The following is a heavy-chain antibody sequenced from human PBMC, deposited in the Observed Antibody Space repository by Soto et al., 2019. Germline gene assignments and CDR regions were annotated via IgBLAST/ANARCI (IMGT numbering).Heavy chain of an antibody. Sequence: QVQLVQSGAEVKKPGSSVKVSCKASGGTFSSYAISWVRQAPGQGLEWMGGIIHIFGTANYAQRFQVRVTITADESTSTAYMELSSLRSEDTAVYYCARGSRYCSGGSCYSDWGQGTLVTVSS. CDR2: IIHIFGTA. CDR3: ARGSRYCSGGSCYSD. CDR1: GGTFSSYA. D-gene: IGHD2-15*01. V-gene: IGHV1-69*12. J-gene: IGHJ4*02.